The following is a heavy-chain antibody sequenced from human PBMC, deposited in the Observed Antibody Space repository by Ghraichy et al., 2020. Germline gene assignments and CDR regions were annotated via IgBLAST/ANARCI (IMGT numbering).Heavy chain of an antibody. J-gene: IGHJ2*01. Sequence: SETLSLTCTVSGGSISSYYWSWIRQPPGKGLEWIGYIYYSGSTNYNPSLKSRVTISVDTSKNQFSLKLSSVTAADTAVYYCARGSRAPYSSSSFFDRWYFDLWGRGTLVTVSS. V-gene: IGHV4-59*01. CDR1: GGSISSYY. CDR2: IYYSGST. D-gene: IGHD6-6*01. CDR3: ARGSRAPYSSSSFFDRWYFDL.